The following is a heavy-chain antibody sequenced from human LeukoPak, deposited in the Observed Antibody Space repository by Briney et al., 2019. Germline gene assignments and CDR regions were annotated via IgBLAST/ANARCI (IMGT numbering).Heavy chain of an antibody. CDR2: INSDGSTI. CDR1: GFTFSSYW. CDR3: VRVVDSWYLGY. V-gene: IGHV3-74*01. D-gene: IGHD2-21*01. J-gene: IGHJ4*02. Sequence: GGSLRLSCAASGFTFSSYWMHWVRQAPGKGLVWVSHINSDGSTIRYADSVKGRFTISRDNAKNTLYLQMNSLRAEDTAVYYCVRVVDSWYLGYWGQGTLVTVST.